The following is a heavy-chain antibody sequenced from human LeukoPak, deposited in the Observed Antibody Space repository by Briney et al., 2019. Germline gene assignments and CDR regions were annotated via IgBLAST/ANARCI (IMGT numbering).Heavy chain of an antibody. CDR1: GYTFTGYY. J-gene: IGHJ5*02. V-gene: IGHV1-2*06. D-gene: IGHD6-13*01. CDR2: INPNGGGT. Sequence: ASVKVSCKASGYTFTGYYMHWVRQAPGQGLEWMGRINPNGGGTNYAQKFQGRATMTRDTSISTAYMELSRLRSDDTAVYYCARDRIAAAGQLYNWFDPWGQGTLVTVSS. CDR3: ARDRIAAAGQLYNWFDP.